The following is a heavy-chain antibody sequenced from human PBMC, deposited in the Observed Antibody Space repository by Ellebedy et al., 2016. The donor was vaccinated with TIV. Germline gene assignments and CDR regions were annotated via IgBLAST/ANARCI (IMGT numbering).Heavy chain of an antibody. CDR2: ISSSSSII. D-gene: IGHD3-22*01. CDR1: GFTLSSYS. J-gene: IGHJ4*02. Sequence: ESLKISCAASGFTLSSYSMKWVRQAPGKGLEWVSYISSSSSIIYYADSLKGRFTISRDNAKNSLYLQMNSLRAEDTAMYYCARDRDLSDNSGYPGHWGQGTLVTVSS. CDR3: ARDRDLSDNSGYPGH. V-gene: IGHV3-48*04.